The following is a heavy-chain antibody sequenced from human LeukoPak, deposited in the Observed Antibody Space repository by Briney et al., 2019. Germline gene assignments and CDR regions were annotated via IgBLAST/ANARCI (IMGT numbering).Heavy chain of an antibody. CDR2: MNPNSGNT. D-gene: IGHD4-11*01. CDR3: ARTHDYSNPYYYYGMDV. J-gene: IGHJ6*02. V-gene: IGHV1-8*01. CDR1: GYTFTSYD. Sequence: ASVKVSCKASGYTFTSYDINWERQATGQGLEWMGWMNPNSGNTGYAQKFQGRVTMTRNTSISTAYMELSSLRSEDTAVYYCARTHDYSNPYYYYGMDVWGQGTTVTVSS.